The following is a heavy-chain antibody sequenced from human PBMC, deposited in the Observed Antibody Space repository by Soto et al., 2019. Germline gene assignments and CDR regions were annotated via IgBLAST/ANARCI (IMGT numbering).Heavy chain of an antibody. Sequence: QVQLVQSGAEVKKPGSSVKVSCKASGGTFSSYTISWVRQAPGQGLEWMGRIIPILGIANYAQKFQGRITITADKSTSPAYMELSSLRSEDAAVYYCARADSSSWYVFDYWGQGTLVTVSS. D-gene: IGHD6-13*01. CDR2: IIPILGIA. J-gene: IGHJ4*02. V-gene: IGHV1-69*02. CDR1: GGTFSSYT. CDR3: ARADSSSWYVFDY.